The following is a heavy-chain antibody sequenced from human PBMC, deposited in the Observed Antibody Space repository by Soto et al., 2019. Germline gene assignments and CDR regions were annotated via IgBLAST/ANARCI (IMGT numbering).Heavy chain of an antibody. CDR3: ARHDYGGFGL. Sequence: QLQLQESGPGLVKPSETLSLTCTVSGGSISRSSYYWGWIRQPPGKGLEWIGSIYYSGSTYYNPSIKSRVTISVDTSKNQFSLKRSSVTAADTAVYYCARHDYGGFGLWGQGTLVTVSS. V-gene: IGHV4-39*01. CDR2: IYYSGST. CDR1: GGSISRSSYY. D-gene: IGHD4-17*01. J-gene: IGHJ4*02.